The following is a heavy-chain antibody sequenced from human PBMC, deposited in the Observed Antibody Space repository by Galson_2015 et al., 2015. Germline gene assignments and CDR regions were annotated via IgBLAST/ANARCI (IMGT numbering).Heavy chain of an antibody. J-gene: IGHJ4*02. Sequence: SLRLSCAASGFTFSSYAMHWVRQAPGKGLEYVSAISSNGGSTYYADSVKGRFTISRDNSKNTLYLQMSSLRAEDTAVYYCVKLFYDILTGADYWGQGTLVTVSS. CDR3: VKLFYDILTGADY. CDR1: GFTFSSYA. CDR2: ISSNGGST. D-gene: IGHD3-9*01. V-gene: IGHV3-64D*08.